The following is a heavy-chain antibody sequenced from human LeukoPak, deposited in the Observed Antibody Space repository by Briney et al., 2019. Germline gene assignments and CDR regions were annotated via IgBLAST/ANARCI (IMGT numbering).Heavy chain of an antibody. CDR2: IYSGGST. CDR1: GFTVSSNY. D-gene: IGHD2-15*01. CDR3: ARVVAATPLYYYGMDF. V-gene: IGHV3-53*01. J-gene: IGHJ6*02. Sequence: GRSLRLSCAASGFTVSSNYMSWVRQAPGKGLEWVSVIYSGGSTFYADSVKGRFTISRDNSRNTLYLQMNSLRAEDTAVYYCARVVAATPLYYYGMDFWGQETTVTVSS.